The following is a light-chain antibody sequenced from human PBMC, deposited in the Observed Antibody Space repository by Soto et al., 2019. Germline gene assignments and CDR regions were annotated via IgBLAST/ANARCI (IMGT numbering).Light chain of an antibody. Sequence: IVLTQSPGTLSLSPGERATLSCGASQSVTNNFLAWYQQKPGQAPRLLIYGASSIATGVPDRFSGSGSGTDFTLTISRLVPGDFAVYYCQQYGTPLFTFGPGTKVDIK. CDR2: GAS. CDR3: QQYGTPLFT. V-gene: IGKV3-20*01. J-gene: IGKJ3*01. CDR1: QSVTNNF.